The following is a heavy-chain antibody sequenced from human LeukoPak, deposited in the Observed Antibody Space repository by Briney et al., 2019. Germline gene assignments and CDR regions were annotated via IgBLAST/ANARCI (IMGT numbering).Heavy chain of an antibody. CDR1: GYSISSGYY. J-gene: IGHJ4*02. D-gene: IGHD2-21*02. V-gene: IGHV4-38-2*02. CDR3: ARDVLEAYCGGDCYQGGGDY. CDR2: IYHSGST. Sequence: SETLSLTCTVSGYSISSGYYWGWLRQPPGKGLEWIGSIYHSGSTYYNPSLKSRVTISVDTSKNQFSLKLSSVTAADTAVYYCARDVLEAYCGGDCYQGGGDYWGQGTLVIVSS.